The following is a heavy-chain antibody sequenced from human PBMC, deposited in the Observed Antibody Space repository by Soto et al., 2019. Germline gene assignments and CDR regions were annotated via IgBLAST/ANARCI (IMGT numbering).Heavy chain of an antibody. Sequence: GASVKGSCKAAGYTFTGYYMHWGRQAPGQGLEWMGWINPNSGGTNYAQKFQGWVTMTRDTSISTAYMELSRLRSDDMAVYYCARWCISTSCHPYGMDVWGQGTTVTVSS. D-gene: IGHD2-2*01. CDR3: ARWCISTSCHPYGMDV. J-gene: IGHJ6*02. CDR1: GYTFTGYY. V-gene: IGHV1-2*04. CDR2: INPNSGGT.